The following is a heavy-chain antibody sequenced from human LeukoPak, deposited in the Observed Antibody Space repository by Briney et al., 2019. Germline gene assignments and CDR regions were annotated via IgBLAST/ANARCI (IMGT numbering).Heavy chain of an antibody. CDR1: GGSISTYY. J-gene: IGHJ6*03. Sequence: SETLSLTCTVSGGSISTYYWSWIRQPPGKGLEWYGYIYYSGSTNYNPSLKSRVTISVDTSKNQFSLKLSSLTAADTAVYYCASCRDGYYYYYMDVWGKGTTVTVSS. CDR2: IYYSGST. V-gene: IGHV4-59*01. CDR3: ASCRDGYYYYYMDV. D-gene: IGHD5-24*01.